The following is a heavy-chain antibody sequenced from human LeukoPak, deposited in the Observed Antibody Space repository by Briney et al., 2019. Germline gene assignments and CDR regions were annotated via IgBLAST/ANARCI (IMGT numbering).Heavy chain of an antibody. V-gene: IGHV3-53*01. CDR3: ARDRRTYYYDSTSGMDV. CDR1: GFTFSSYA. CDR2: IYTGGST. Sequence: PGGSLRLSCAASGFTFSSYAMSWVRQAPGKGLEWVSVIYTGGSTYYADSVKGRFTISRDNSKNTLFLQMDSLRAEDTAVYHCARDRRTYYYDSTSGMDVWGQGTTVTVSS. J-gene: IGHJ6*02. D-gene: IGHD3-22*01.